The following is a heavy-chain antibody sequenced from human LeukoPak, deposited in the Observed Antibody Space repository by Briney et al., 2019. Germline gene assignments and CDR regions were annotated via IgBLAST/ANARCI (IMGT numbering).Heavy chain of an antibody. CDR1: GYTFTSYD. CDR2: ISAYNGNT. D-gene: IGHD3-10*01. CDR3: ARDSRINYYGSGSYWY. J-gene: IGHJ4*02. V-gene: IGHV1-18*01. Sequence: ASVKVSCKASGYTFTSYDINWVRQAPGQGLEWMGWISAYNGNTNYAQKLQGRVTMTTDTSTSTAYMELRSLRSDDTVVYYCARDSRINYYGSGSYWYWGQGTLVTVSS.